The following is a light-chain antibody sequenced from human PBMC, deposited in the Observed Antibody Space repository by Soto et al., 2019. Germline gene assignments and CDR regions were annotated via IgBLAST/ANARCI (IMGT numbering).Light chain of an antibody. CDR3: SSYAGSNKGV. V-gene: IGLV2-8*01. J-gene: IGLJ2*01. CDR1: SSDVGGYNY. CDR2: EVS. Sequence: QSVLTQPPSASGSPGQSVTISCTGTSSDVGGYNYVSWYQQHPGKAPKLMIYEVSKRHSGVPDRFSGSKAGNTASLTVSGLQAEDEADYYCSSYAGSNKGVFGGGTKLTVL.